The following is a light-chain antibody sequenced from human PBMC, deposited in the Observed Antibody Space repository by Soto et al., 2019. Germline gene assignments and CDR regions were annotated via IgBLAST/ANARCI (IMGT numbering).Light chain of an antibody. CDR3: QQYNTRPHT. CDR2: DAS. J-gene: IGKJ1*01. Sequence: EIVMTQSPATLSVSPGEGATLSCRASQSISNTLAWYQLKPGQSPRLLIYDASTRATGIPDRFSGSGSGTEFTLTISSLQSEDFALYYCQQYNTRPHTFGQGTKVEIK. V-gene: IGKV3-15*01. CDR1: QSISNT.